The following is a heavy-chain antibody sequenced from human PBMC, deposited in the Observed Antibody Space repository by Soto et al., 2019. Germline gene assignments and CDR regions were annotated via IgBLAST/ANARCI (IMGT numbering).Heavy chain of an antibody. Sequence: KPSETLSLTCNVSGGSISKFYWAWIRKTAGNGLEWVGRVYATGTTDYNPSLRSRVAMSVDISKKTFSLRLRSVTGADSGVYYCVRDGSKSLRDWFDPWGQGILVTVSS. CDR3: VRDGSKSLRDWFDP. CDR2: VYATGTT. CDR1: GGSISKFY. J-gene: IGHJ5*02. V-gene: IGHV4-4*07.